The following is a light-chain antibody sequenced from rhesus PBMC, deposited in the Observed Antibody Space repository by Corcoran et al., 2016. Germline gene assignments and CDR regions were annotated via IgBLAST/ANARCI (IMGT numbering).Light chain of an antibody. CDR3: LQYSSSPLT. CDR2: KAS. J-gene: IGKJ4*01. CDR1: QSISSW. Sequence: DIQMTQSPSSLSASVGDTVTITCRASQSISSWLDWYQQKPGKAPKLLLYKASSLQSGAPSRFSGSGSGKDFTLTISSLQPEDFATYYCLQYSSSPLTFGGGTKVEIK. V-gene: IGKV1-22*01.